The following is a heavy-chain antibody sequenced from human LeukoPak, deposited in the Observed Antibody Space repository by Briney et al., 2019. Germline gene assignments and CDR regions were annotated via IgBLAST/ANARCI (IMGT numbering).Heavy chain of an antibody. CDR3: AREAAPSTNWFDP. Sequence: PSETLSLTCTVSGGSISSGAYYWSWIRQHPGKGLEWIGYIYYGGITYYNLSLKSRVTISVDTSKNQFSLKLSSVTAADTAVYYCAREAAPSTNWFDPWGQGTLVTVSS. CDR2: IYYGGIT. J-gene: IGHJ5*02. V-gene: IGHV4-31*03. CDR1: GGSISSGAYY.